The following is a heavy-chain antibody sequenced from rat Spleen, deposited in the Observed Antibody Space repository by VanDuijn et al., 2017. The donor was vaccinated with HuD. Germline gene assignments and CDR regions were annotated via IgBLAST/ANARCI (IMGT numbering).Heavy chain of an antibody. CDR1: GFTFSEHY. Sequence: EVQLVESDGGLVQPGRSLKLSCAASGFTFSEHYMAWVRQAPKKGLEWVASISYEGSSTYYGDSVKGRFTFSRDNAKNTLYLQMNSLRSEDTATYYCARHNSYYYVMDAWGQGASVTVSS. D-gene: IGHD1-1*01. CDR2: ISYEGSST. J-gene: IGHJ4*01. V-gene: IGHV5-22*01. CDR3: ARHNSYYYVMDA.